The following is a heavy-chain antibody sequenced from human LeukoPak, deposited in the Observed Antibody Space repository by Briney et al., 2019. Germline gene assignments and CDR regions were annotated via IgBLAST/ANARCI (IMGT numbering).Heavy chain of an antibody. D-gene: IGHD4-17*01. V-gene: IGHV1-2*02. CDR2: INPNSGDT. J-gene: IGHJ5*02. Sequence: ASVKVSCKASGYTLTGYYMHWVRQAPGQGLEWMGWINPNSGDTNYAQKFQGRVTMTRDTSISTAYMELSRLRSEDTAVYYCARATVTLNWFDPWGQGTLVTVSS. CDR1: GYTLTGYY. CDR3: ARATVTLNWFDP.